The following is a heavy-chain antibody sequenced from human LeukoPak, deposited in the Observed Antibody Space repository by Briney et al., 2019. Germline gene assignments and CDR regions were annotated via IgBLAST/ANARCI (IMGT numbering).Heavy chain of an antibody. CDR1: GFTFSNYG. CDR3: ARGYQEFDY. Sequence: GGSLRLSCGASGFTFSNYGMLWVRQAPGKGLEWVAFIRYDGNNKLYADSMKGRFTISRDNAKNSLYLQMNSLRAEDTALYYCARGYQEFDYWGQGTLVTVSS. V-gene: IGHV3-30*02. J-gene: IGHJ4*02. CDR2: IRYDGNNK. D-gene: IGHD2-2*01.